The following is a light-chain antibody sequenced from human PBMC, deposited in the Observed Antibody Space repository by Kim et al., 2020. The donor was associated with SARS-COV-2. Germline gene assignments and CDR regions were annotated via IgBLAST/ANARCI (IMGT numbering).Light chain of an antibody. CDR2: DVS. V-gene: IGLV2-14*03. J-gene: IGLJ3*02. CDR1: SSDVGGYNY. Sequence: QSALTQPASVSGSPGESFTISCTGTSSDVGGYNYVSWYQQHPGKAPKLMIYDVSSRPSGVSNRFSGSKSGNTASLTISGLQAEDEADYYCTSYTSSSTLVVFGGGTQLTVL. CDR3: TSYTSSSTLVV.